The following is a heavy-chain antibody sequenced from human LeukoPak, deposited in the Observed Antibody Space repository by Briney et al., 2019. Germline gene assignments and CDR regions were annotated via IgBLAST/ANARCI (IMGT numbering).Heavy chain of an antibody. CDR3: ASRFGSSSSGSYYYYYMDV. D-gene: IGHD6-6*01. CDR2: IIPIFGTA. V-gene: IGHV1-69*06. CDR1: GGTFSSYE. J-gene: IGHJ6*03. Sequence: GASVKVSCKASGGTFSSYEISWVRQAPGQGLEWMGGIIPIFGTANYAQKFQGRVTITADKSTSTAYMELSSLRSEDTAVYYCASRFGSSSSGSYYYYYMDVWGKGTTVTVSS.